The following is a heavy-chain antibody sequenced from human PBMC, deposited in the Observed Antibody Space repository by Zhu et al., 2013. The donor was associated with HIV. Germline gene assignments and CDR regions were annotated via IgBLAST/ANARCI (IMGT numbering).Heavy chain of an antibody. Sequence: QVQLVESGGGLVQPGGSLRLSCAASGFTFSSYAMHWVRQAPGKGLEWVAVISYDGSNKYYADSVKGRFTISRDNSKNTLYLQMNSLRAEDTAVYYCARGSSWYGYWGQGTLVTVSS. CDR3: ARGSSWYGY. J-gene: IGHJ4*02. CDR1: GFTFSSYA. CDR2: ISYDGSNK. V-gene: IGHV3-30-3*01. D-gene: IGHD6-13*01.